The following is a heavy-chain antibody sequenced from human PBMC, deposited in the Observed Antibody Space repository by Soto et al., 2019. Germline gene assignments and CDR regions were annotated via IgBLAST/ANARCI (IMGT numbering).Heavy chain of an antibody. CDR3: ARSAVAGSYFLCFGMYV. D-gene: IGHD1-26*01. J-gene: IGHJ6*01. CDR2: IYPGDSET. Sequence: PGESLKISCKGSGYIFPSYWIGWVRQMPGEGLEWMAIIYPGDSETRYSPSFQGRVTISADKSISTAYLQWSSLKASDTAMYYCARSAVAGSYFLCFGMYVCGRGTTVIVSS. V-gene: IGHV5-51*01. CDR1: GYIFPSYW.